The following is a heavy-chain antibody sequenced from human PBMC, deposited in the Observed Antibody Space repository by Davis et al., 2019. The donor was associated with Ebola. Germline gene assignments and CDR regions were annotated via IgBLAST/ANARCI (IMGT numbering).Heavy chain of an antibody. CDR3: ARYHLGSYLKDPFDA. CDR1: GFDFSGHA. J-gene: IGHJ4*02. D-gene: IGHD1-26*01. CDR2: ITRESDTM. Sequence: GGSLRLSCVASGFDFSGHAMNWVRQAPGKGLEWVSFITRESDTMYYAVSVKGRFTVSRDNARKSLYLALDSLRDEDTAVYYCARYHLGSYLKDPFDAWGRGTLVTVSS. V-gene: IGHV3-48*02.